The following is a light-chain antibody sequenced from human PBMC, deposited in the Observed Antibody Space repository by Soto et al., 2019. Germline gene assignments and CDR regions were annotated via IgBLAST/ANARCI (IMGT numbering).Light chain of an antibody. Sequence: AIRMTQSPSSLSASTGDRVTITCRASQGISSYLAWYQQKPGKAPKLLIYAASTLQSGVPSRFSGSGSGTDFTLTISCLQSEDFATYYCQQYYSYPRTFGKGTKADIK. CDR1: QGISSY. CDR3: QQYYSYPRT. V-gene: IGKV1-8*01. CDR2: AAS. J-gene: IGKJ1*01.